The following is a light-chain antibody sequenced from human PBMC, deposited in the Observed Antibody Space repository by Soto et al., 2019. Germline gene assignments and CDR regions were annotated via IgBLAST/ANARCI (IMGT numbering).Light chain of an antibody. Sequence: DIQMTQSPSSLSASVGDRVTITCRASQGIRNELGWYQQKPGRAHKRLIYDAYNLQSGVQSRFSGSGFGTEFTLTIRSLQPEDFATYSCLQHYNYPWTVGQGTKVDIK. CDR2: DAY. CDR3: LQHYNYPWT. CDR1: QGIRNE. V-gene: IGKV1-17*01. J-gene: IGKJ1*01.